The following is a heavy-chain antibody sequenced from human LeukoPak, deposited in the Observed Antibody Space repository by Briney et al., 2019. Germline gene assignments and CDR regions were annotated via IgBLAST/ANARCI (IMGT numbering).Heavy chain of an antibody. CDR3: ARGLYYYDSSAAYYYYMDV. V-gene: IGHV4-59*01. Sequence: PSETLSLTCTVSGGSISSYYWSWIRQPPGKGLEWIGYIYYSGSTNYNPSLKSRVTISVDTSKNQFSLKLSSVTAADTAVYYCARGLYYYDSSAAYYYYMDVWGKGTTVTVSS. D-gene: IGHD3-22*01. CDR1: GGSISSYY. J-gene: IGHJ6*03. CDR2: IYYSGST.